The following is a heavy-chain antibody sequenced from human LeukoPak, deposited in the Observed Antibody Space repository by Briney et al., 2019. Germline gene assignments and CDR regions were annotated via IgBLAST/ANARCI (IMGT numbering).Heavy chain of an antibody. CDR1: GGSYCGYY. V-gene: IGHV4-34*01. D-gene: IGHD3-22*01. J-gene: IGHJ4*02. CDR2: INHCGST. Sequence: SETLSLTCAVYGGSYCGYYWSWIRQPPGKGLEWIGEINHCGSTNYAPSLKSRVTIAVHTSKTQFSLKLSSVTAADTAVYYCAIGFTYYYDSSGYYWGQGALVTVSS. CDR3: AIGFTYYYDSSGYY.